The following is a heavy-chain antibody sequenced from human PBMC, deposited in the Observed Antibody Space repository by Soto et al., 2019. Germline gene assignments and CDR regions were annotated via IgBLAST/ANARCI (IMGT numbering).Heavy chain of an antibody. Sequence: QVQLVQSGAEVKKPGSSVKVSCKASGGTFRSYVTSWVRQAPGQGLEWLGGIIPMYGTTYYAQTFQGRVTSCADESTSTACMELSSLRSEDTAVYYCARIGTLDWIDDYWGQGTLVTVSS. V-gene: IGHV1-69*12. J-gene: IGHJ4*02. CDR2: IIPMYGTT. D-gene: IGHD1-1*01. CDR1: GGTFRSYV. CDR3: ARIGTLDWIDDY.